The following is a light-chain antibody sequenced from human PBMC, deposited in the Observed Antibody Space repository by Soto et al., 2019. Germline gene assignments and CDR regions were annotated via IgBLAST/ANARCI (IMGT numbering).Light chain of an antibody. CDR2: EVS. Sequence: QSALTQPASVSGSPGQSITISCTGTSSDVGGYNYVSWYQQHPGKAPKLMIYEVSNRHSGVSNRFSGSKSGNTASLTISGLQAEDEADYYCSSYTSSSTPYVFGTGTKVTVL. J-gene: IGLJ1*01. CDR1: SSDVGGYNY. V-gene: IGLV2-14*01. CDR3: SSYTSSSTPYV.